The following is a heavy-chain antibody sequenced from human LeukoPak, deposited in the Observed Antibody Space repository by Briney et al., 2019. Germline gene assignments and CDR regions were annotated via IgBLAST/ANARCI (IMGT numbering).Heavy chain of an antibody. CDR2: ISSSSSTI. V-gene: IGHV3-48*02. CDR3: ARPYCSGGSCYFDY. Sequence: PPGGSLRLSCAASGFTSSSYSMNWVRQAPGKGLEWVSYISSSSSTIYYADSVKGRFTISRDNAKNSLYLQMNSLRDEDTAVYYCARPYCSGGSCYFDYWGQGTLVTVSS. D-gene: IGHD2-15*01. CDR1: GFTSSSYS. J-gene: IGHJ4*02.